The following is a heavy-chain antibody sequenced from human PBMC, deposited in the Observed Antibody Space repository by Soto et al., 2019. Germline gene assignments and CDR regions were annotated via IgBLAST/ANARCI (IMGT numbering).Heavy chain of an antibody. CDR1: GGTFSSYT. CDR3: ARSYDFWSGYYSGDWFDP. V-gene: IGHV1-69*02. CDR2: IIPILGIA. J-gene: IGHJ5*02. Sequence: QVQLVQSGAEVKKPGSSVKVSCKASGGTFSSYTISWVRQAPGQGLEWMGRIIPILGIANYAQNFQGRVTITADKSTSTAYMELSSLRAEDTAVYYCARSYDFWSGYYSGDWFDPWGLGTLVTVSS. D-gene: IGHD3-3*01.